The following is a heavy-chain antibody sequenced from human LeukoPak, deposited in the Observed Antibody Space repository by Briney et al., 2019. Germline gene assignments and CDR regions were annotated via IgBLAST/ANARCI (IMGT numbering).Heavy chain of an antibody. D-gene: IGHD3-22*01. CDR1: GGSISSYY. CDR2: IYTSGST. Sequence: SETLSLTCTVSGGSISSYYWSWIRQPPGKGLEWIGYIYTSGSTNYNPSLKSRVTISVDTSKNQFSLKLSSVTAADTAVYYCARHWKYYDSSGPTNWFDPWGQGTLGTVSS. J-gene: IGHJ5*02. V-gene: IGHV4-4*09. CDR3: ARHWKYYDSSGPTNWFDP.